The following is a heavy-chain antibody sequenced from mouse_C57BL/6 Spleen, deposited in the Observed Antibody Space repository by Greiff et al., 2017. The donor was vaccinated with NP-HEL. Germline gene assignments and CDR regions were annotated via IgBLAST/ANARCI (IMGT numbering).Heavy chain of an antibody. CDR1: GYSFTGYF. CDR3: ARFYGSSFYFDY. V-gene: IGHV1-20*01. J-gene: IGHJ2*01. CDR2: INPYNGDT. Sequence: VRLQQSGPELVKPGDSVKISCKASGYSFTGYFMNWVMQSHGKSLEWIGRINPYNGDTFYNQKFKGKATLTVDKSSSTAHMELRSLTSEDSAVYYCARFYGSSFYFDYWGQGTTLTVSS. D-gene: IGHD1-1*01.